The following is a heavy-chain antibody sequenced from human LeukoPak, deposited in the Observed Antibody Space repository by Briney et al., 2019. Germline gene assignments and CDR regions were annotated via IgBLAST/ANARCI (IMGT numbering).Heavy chain of an antibody. J-gene: IGHJ4*02. CDR1: GFTFSNAW. CDR3: ARGGSWSFDY. Sequence: GGSLRLSCAASGFTFSNAWMSWVRQAPGKGLGWVGRIKSNTDGGTTDYAAPVKGRFTISRDDSKNTLYLQMNSLRAEDTAVYYCARGGSWSFDYWGQGTLVSVSS. D-gene: IGHD3-10*01. V-gene: IGHV3-15*01. CDR2: IKSNTDGGTT.